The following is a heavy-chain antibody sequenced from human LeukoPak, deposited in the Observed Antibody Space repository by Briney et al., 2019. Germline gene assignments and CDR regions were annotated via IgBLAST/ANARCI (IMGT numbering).Heavy chain of an antibody. CDR1: GFTFSSYA. CDR3: AKEGIEAPYYYDSSGYYSPNY. V-gene: IGHV3-23*01. D-gene: IGHD3-22*01. Sequence: GGSLRLSCAASGFTFSSYAMSWVRQAPGKGLEWVSAISGSGGSTYYADSVKGRFTISRDNSKNTLYLQMNSLRAEDTAVHYCAKEGIEAPYYYDSSGYYSPNYWGQGTLVTVSS. J-gene: IGHJ4*02. CDR2: ISGSGGST.